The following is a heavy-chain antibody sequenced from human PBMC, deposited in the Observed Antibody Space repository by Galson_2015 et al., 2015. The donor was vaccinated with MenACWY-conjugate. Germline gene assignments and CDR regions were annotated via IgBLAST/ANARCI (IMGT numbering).Heavy chain of an antibody. V-gene: IGHV4-39*07. CDR3: ARVSEEYSYGSYYYYGMDV. CDR1: GGSISIRDYY. J-gene: IGHJ6*02. Sequence: SETLSLTCTVSGGSISIRDYYWGWIRQPPGKGLEWIGSIYYSGSTYYNPSLKSRVTISVDTSKNQFSLELSSVTAADTAVYYCARVSEEYSYGSYYYYGMDVWGQGTTVTVSS. CDR2: IYYSGST. D-gene: IGHD5-18*01.